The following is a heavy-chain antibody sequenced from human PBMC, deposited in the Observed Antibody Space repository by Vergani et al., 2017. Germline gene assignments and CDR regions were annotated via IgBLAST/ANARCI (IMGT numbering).Heavy chain of an antibody. V-gene: IGHV1-2*02. CDR3: ARDGDYGGQLLWGWFDP. CDR1: GYTFTGYY. CDR2: INPNSGGT. J-gene: IGHJ5*02. Sequence: QVQLVQSGAEVKKPGASVKVSCKASGYTFTGYYMHWVRQAPGQGLEWMGWINPNSGGTNYAQKFQGRVTMTRDTSISTAYMELSRLRSDDTAVYYCARDGDYGGQLLWGWFDPWGQGTLVTVSS. D-gene: IGHD2-2*01.